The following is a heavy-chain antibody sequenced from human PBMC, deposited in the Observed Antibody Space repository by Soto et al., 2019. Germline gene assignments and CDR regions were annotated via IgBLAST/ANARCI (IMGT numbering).Heavy chain of an antibody. CDR2: ISGNGGST. CDR1: GFTFSSYA. J-gene: IGHJ1*01. V-gene: IGHV3-64D*06. CDR3: VKGLGYCSGGSCSRTVFQH. D-gene: IGHD2-15*01. Sequence: PGGSLRLSCSASGFTFSSYAMHWVRQAPGKGLEYVSAISGNGGSTYYADSVKGRFTISRDNSKNTLYLQMSSLRAEDTAVYYCVKGLGYCSGGSCSRTVFQHWGQGTLVTV.